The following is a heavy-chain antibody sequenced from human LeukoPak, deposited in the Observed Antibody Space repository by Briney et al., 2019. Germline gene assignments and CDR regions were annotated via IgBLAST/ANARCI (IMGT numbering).Heavy chain of an antibody. D-gene: IGHD6-19*01. CDR3: ASLAVPFGWYGGSYYWYMDV. Sequence: SETLSLTCTASGGSIRDFYWSWIRQSPQRRLEFIGYIQNSGSAEYNPSLKSRVTISVDTSKSQFSLKLKSVTAADTVVYYCASLAVPFGWYGGSYYWYMDVWGKGTTVTVSS. V-gene: IGHV4-59*01. CDR1: GGSIRDFY. CDR2: IQNSGSA. J-gene: IGHJ6*03.